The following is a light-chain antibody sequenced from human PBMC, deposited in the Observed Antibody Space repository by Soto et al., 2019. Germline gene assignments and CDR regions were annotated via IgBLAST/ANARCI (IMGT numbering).Light chain of an antibody. CDR1: QSVSSSY. V-gene: IGKV3-20*01. J-gene: IGKJ1*01. CDR2: GAS. Sequence: EIVLTQSPGTLSLSPGERATLSCRASQSVSSSYLAWYQQKPRQAPSLLIYGASSRATGIPDRFSGSGSGTDFTLTISRLEPEDFAVYYCQQYGSSPPWTFGQGTKVEIK. CDR3: QQYGSSPPWT.